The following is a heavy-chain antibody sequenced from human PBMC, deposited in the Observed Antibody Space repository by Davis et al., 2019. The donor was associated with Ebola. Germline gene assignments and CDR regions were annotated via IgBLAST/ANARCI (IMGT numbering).Heavy chain of an antibody. V-gene: IGHV3-48*03. D-gene: IGHD1-7*01. Sequence: PAGSLTLSCAASGFTFSSYEMNWVRHAPGKWLEWVSYISSSGSTIYYADSVKGRFTISRDNAKNSLYLQMNSLRAEDTAVYYCARAPAHSYNWNYKSAEYYYYGMDVWGQGTTVTVSS. CDR3: ARAPAHSYNWNYKSAEYYYYGMDV. CDR1: GFTFSSYE. J-gene: IGHJ6*02. CDR2: ISSSGSTI.